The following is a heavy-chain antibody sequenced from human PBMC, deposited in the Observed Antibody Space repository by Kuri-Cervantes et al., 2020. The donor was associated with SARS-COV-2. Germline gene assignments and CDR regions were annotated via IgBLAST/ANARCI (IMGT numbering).Heavy chain of an antibody. Sequence: GGSLRLSCVASGFTFSSNSMNWVRQAPGKGLEWVSYISGSGFSIYYADSLKGRFTISRDNAKNSLYLQTNSLTAEDTAVYYCARGGRYYFDYWGQGSLVTVSS. V-gene: IGHV3-48*01. CDR1: GFTFSSNS. CDR2: ISGSGFSI. D-gene: IGHD1-26*01. CDR3: ARGGRYYFDY. J-gene: IGHJ4*02.